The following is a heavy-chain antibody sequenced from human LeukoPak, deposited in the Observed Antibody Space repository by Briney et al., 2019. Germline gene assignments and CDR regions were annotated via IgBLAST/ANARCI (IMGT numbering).Heavy chain of an antibody. D-gene: IGHD3-3*01. CDR3: ARGGYDFWSGSKNWFDP. J-gene: IGHJ5*02. V-gene: IGHV4-59*01. CDR1: GGSISSYY. Sequence: SXTLSLTCTVSGGSISSYYWSWIRQPPGKGLEWIGYIYYSGSTNYNPSLKSRVTISVDTSKNQFSLKLSSVTAADTAVYYCARGGYDFWSGSKNWFDPWGQGTLVTVSS. CDR2: IYYSGST.